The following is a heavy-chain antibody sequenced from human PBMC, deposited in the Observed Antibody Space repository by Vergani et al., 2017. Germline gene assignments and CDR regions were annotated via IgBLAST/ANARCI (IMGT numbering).Heavy chain of an antibody. V-gene: IGHV3-53*04. CDR1: GFTVSSNY. Sequence: VQLVESGGGLVQPGGSLRLSCAASGFTVSSNYMSWVRHAPGKGLEWVSVIYSGGSTYYADSVKGRFTISRHNSKNTLYLQMNSLRAEDTAVYYCARDRVDIVATTTYYYYYYGMDVWGQGTTVTVSS. J-gene: IGHJ6*02. CDR3: ARDRVDIVATTTYYYYYYGMDV. CDR2: IYSGGST. D-gene: IGHD5-12*01.